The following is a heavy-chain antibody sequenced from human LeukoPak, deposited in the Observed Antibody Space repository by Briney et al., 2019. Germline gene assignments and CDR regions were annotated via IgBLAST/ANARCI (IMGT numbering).Heavy chain of an antibody. Sequence: GGSLRLSCAASGFTFSEHSMNWIRQAPGKGLEWLSYITTSSNTIFYADSVKGRFTISRDNAKSSLYLQMNSLRDEDTAVYYCARAAATTENAFDYWGQGTLVTVSS. CDR1: GFTFSEHS. CDR2: ITTSSNTI. CDR3: ARAAATTENAFDY. J-gene: IGHJ4*02. D-gene: IGHD1-1*01. V-gene: IGHV3-48*02.